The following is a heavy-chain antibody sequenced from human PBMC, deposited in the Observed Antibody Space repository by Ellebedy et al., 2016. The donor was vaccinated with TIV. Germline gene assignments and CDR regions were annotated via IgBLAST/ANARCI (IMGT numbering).Heavy chain of an antibody. V-gene: IGHV1-69*01. J-gene: IGHJ5*02. D-gene: IGHD3-10*01. CDR3: ARDFLRAPDGSESYNNWFDP. Sequence: IFGTANYAQKFQDRVTITADESTRTAYMELSSLRSEDTAVHYCARDFLRAPDGSESYNNWFDPWGQGTLVTVSS. CDR2: IFGTA.